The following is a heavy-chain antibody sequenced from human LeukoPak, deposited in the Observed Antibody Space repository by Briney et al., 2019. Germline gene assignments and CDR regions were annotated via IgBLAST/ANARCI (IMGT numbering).Heavy chain of an antibody. CDR1: GFTFSSYE. V-gene: IGHV3-48*03. CDR3: ASFYDSSGRDY. D-gene: IGHD3-22*01. Sequence: LAGRSLRLSCTASGFTFSSYEMNWVRQAPGEGLEWVSYISPIGSPIYYADSVKGRFTISRDNAKNSLYLQMNSLRAEDTAVYYCASFYDSSGRDYWGQGTLVTVSS. J-gene: IGHJ4*02. CDR2: ISPIGSPI.